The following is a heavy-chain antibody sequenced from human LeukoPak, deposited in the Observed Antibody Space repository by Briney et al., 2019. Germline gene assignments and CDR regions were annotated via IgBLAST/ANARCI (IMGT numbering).Heavy chain of an antibody. CDR1: GFTFSSYS. Sequence: GGSLRLSCAASGFTFSSYSMNWVRQAPAKGLEWVSSISSSSRYIYYADSVKGRFTISRDNAKNSLYLQMNSLRAEDTAVYSCAREFYSSLAAGKRHNWFDPWGQGPLVTVSS. CDR3: AREFYSSLAAGKRHNWFDP. D-gene: IGHD6-13*01. V-gene: IGHV3-21*01. CDR2: ISSSSRYI. J-gene: IGHJ5*02.